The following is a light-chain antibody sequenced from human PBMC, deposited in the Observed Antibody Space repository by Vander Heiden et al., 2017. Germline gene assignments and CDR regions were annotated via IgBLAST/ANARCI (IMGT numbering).Light chain of an antibody. CDR3: CSYAGSYTYV. CDR1: STDVGGYNY. J-gene: IGLJ1*01. V-gene: IGLV2-11*01. CDR2: DVS. Sequence: QSALTQPRSVSGSPGQSAPISCTGPSTDVGGYNYVSWYQQHPGKAPKRVIYDVSKRPSGVPDRFSGSKSGNTASLTISGLQAEDEADYYCCSYAGSYTYVFGTGTKVTVL.